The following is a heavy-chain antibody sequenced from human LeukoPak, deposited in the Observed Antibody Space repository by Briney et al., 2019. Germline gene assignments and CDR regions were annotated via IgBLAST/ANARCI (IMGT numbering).Heavy chain of an antibody. D-gene: IGHD3-22*01. V-gene: IGHV1-69*05. Sequence: SVKVSCKASGGTFSSYAISWVRQAPGQGLEWMGRIIPIFGTANYAQKFQGRVTITTDESTSTAYMELSSLRSEDTAVYYCAREVYYYDSSGYYFLDYWGQGTLVTVSS. CDR3: AREVYYYDSSGYYFLDY. CDR2: IIPIFGTA. J-gene: IGHJ4*02. CDR1: GGTFSSYA.